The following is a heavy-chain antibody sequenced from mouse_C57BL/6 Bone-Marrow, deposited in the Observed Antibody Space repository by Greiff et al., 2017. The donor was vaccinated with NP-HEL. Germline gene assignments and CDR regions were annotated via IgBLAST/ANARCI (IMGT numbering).Heavy chain of an antibody. CDR3: SITTPYYFDY. J-gene: IGHJ2*01. Sequence: QVPLQQPGASLVPPVASVTLSCQSSVYTFPSYWITLVKQMPVPGLEWIGDIYPGSGSTNYNEKFKSKATLTVDTSSSTAYMQLSSLTSEDSAVYYCSITTPYYFDYWGQGTTLTVSS. D-gene: IGHD1-1*01. V-gene: IGHV1-55*01. CDR2: IYPGSGST. CDR1: VYTFPSYW.